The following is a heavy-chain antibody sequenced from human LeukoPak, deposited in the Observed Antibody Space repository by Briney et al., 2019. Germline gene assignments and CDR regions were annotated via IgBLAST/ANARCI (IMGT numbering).Heavy chain of an antibody. CDR3: AKDNRRHYTSGPNPDSLH. CDR2: ISWNSGSI. CDR1: GFIFNNYA. J-gene: IGHJ4*02. D-gene: IGHD6-19*01. Sequence: GGSLRLSCAGSGFIFNNYAMHWVRQPPGKGLEWVSGISWNSGSIDYADSMKGRFTISRDNAKNFLYLQMNSLRVEDTAFYYCAKDNRRHYTSGPNPDSLHWGQGALVTVSS. V-gene: IGHV3-9*01.